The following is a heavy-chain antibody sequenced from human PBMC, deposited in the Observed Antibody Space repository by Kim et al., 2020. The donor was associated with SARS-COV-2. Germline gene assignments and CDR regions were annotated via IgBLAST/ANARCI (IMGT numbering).Heavy chain of an antibody. J-gene: IGHJ4*02. V-gene: IGHV3-74*01. D-gene: IGHD5-18*01. Sequence: GGSLRLSCAASGFTFRTNWMHWVRQAPGKGLVWVSRINGDGSRTNYADSVQGRFTISRDNTKNTLYLQMNSLRAEDTAVYYCASIRTALITGDFWGQGTL. CDR1: GFTFRTNW. CDR2: INGDGSRT. CDR3: ASIRTALITGDF.